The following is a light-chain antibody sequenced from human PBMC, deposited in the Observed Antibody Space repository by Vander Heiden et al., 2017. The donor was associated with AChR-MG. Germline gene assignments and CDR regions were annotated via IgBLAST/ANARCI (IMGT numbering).Light chain of an antibody. V-gene: IGLV2-11*01. Sequence: QSALTQPRTVAGSPGQSVTISCTGISSDVGGYYYVSWYQQHTGNAPKLVVYDFSKRPSGVPDRFSGSNSGNTASLTISGLQAEDEADYYCCSYADSYTLVFGVGTKLTVL. CDR1: SSDVGGYYY. J-gene: IGLJ2*01. CDR2: DFS. CDR3: CSYADSYTLV.